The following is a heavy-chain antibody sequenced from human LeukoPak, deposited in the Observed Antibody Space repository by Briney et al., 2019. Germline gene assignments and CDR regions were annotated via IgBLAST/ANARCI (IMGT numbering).Heavy chain of an antibody. D-gene: IGHD6-19*01. V-gene: IGHV3-23*01. CDR2: ISGSGGST. CDR3: AKDRLIAVAPNWFDP. Sequence: GGSLRLSCAASGFTFSSYAMSWVRQAPGKGLEWVSAISGSGGSTYYADSVKGRFTISRDDSKNTLYLQMNSLRAEDTAVYYCAKDRLIAVAPNWFDPWGQGTLVTVSS. J-gene: IGHJ5*02. CDR1: GFTFSSYA.